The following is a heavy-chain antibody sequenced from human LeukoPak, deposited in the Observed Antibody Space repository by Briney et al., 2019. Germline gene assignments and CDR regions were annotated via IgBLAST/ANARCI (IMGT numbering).Heavy chain of an antibody. CDR1: GGSFSGYY. V-gene: IGHV4-34*01. D-gene: IGHD6-19*01. Sequence: SETLSLTCAAYGGSFSGYYWSWIRQPPGKGLEWIGEINHSGSTNYNPSLKSRATISVDTSKSQVSLKLNSVTAADTAVYYCARGKAAPSSGWYGMIDYWAREPWSPSPQ. CDR2: INHSGST. CDR3: ARGKAAPSSGWYGMIDY. J-gene: IGHJ4*02.